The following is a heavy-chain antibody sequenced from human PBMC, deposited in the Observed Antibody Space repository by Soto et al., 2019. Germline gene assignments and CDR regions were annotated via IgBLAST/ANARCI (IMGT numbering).Heavy chain of an antibody. V-gene: IGHV3-23*01. CDR1: GFTFSSYA. CDR2: ISGSGGSA. CDR3: AKDEIKTTVATFLFQH. J-gene: IGHJ1*01. Sequence: GGSLRLSCAASGFTFSSYAMSSVRQAPGKGLEWVSAISGSGGSAYYADSVKGRFTISRDNSKNTLYLQMNSLRAEDTAVFYCAKDEIKTTVATFLFQHWGQGTLVTVSS. D-gene: IGHD4-17*01.